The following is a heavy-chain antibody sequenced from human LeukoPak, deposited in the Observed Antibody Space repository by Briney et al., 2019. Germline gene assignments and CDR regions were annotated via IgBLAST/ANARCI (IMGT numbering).Heavy chain of an antibody. CDR1: GDSINSRNYY. CDR2: IYYSGSA. Sequence: SETLSLTCTVSGDSINSRNYYWGWIRQPPGKGLEWIGSIYYSGSAYYNPSLKSRVTISADTSKNHFSLKLSSVTATDTAVYYCARCRLDWYFDVWGRGTLVTVSS. CDR3: ARCRLDWYFDV. J-gene: IGHJ2*01. V-gene: IGHV4-39*02.